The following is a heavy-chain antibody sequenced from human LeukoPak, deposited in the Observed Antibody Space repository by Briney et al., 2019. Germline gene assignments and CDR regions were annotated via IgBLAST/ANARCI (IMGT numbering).Heavy chain of an antibody. CDR2: ISSSSYI. CDR1: GFTFSSYS. V-gene: IGHV3-21*01. J-gene: IGHJ6*02. D-gene: IGHD4-11*01. Sequence: GGSLSLSCAASGFTFSSYSMNWVRQAPGKGLEWVSSISSSSYIYYADSVKGRFTISRDNAKNSLYLQMNSLRAEDTAVYYCARATTVTTSPYYYYGMDVWGQGTTVTVSS. CDR3: ARATTVTTSPYYYYGMDV.